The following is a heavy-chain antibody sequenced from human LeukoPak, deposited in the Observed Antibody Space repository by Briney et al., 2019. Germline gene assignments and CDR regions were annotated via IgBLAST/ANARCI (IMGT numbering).Heavy chain of an antibody. CDR2: ISISSTYI. Sequence: KTGGSLRLSCAASGFTFSSYTMNWVRQAPGKGLEWVSSISISSTYIYYADSVKGRFTISRDNAKNSLYLQMNSLRAEDTAVYYCARDSRRYCSGGSCRPEYYYYYYMDVWGKGTTVTVSS. V-gene: IGHV3-21*01. CDR3: ARDSRRYCSGGSCRPEYYYYYYMDV. D-gene: IGHD2-15*01. CDR1: GFTFSSYT. J-gene: IGHJ6*03.